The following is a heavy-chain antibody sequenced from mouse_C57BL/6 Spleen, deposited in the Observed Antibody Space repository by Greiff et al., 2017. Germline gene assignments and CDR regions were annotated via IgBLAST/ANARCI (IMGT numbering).Heavy chain of an antibody. D-gene: IGHD1-1*01. CDR1: GFTFSDYY. J-gene: IGHJ1*03. V-gene: IGHV5-16*01. Sequence: DVQLQESEGGLVQPGSSMKLSCTASGFTFSDYYMAWVRQVPEKGLEWVANINYDGSSTYYLDSLKSRFIISRDNAKNILYLQMSSLKSEDTATYYCARGQNYYGSSYWYFDVWGTGTTVTVSS. CDR2: INYDGSST. CDR3: ARGQNYYGSSYWYFDV.